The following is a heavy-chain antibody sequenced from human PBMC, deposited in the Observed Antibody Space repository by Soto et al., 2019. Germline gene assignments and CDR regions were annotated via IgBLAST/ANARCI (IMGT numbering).Heavy chain of an antibody. V-gene: IGHV3-21*01. Sequence: PGGSLRLSCAASGFTFSSYSMNWARQAPGKGLEWVSSISSSSSYIYYADSVKGRFTISRDNAKNSLYLQMNSLRAEDTAVYYCASTTYPRDYYYCYMEVWGKGTTVTVSS. CDR2: ISSSSSYI. CDR3: ASTTYPRDYYYCYMEV. CDR1: GFTFSSYS. D-gene: IGHD1-26*01. J-gene: IGHJ6*03.